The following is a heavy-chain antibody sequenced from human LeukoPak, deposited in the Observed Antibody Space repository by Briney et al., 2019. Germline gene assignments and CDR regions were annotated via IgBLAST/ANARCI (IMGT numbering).Heavy chain of an antibody. Sequence: GGSLRLSCAASGFTFSSYAMSWVRQAPGKGLEWVSAISGSGGGTYYADSVKGRFTISRDNSKNTLYLQMNSLRAEDTAVYYCARDPRRPSVGAPVPYWYFDLWGRGALVTVSS. V-gene: IGHV3-23*01. J-gene: IGHJ2*01. CDR3: ARDPRRPSVGAPVPYWYFDL. CDR2: ISGSGGGT. CDR1: GFTFSSYA. D-gene: IGHD1-26*01.